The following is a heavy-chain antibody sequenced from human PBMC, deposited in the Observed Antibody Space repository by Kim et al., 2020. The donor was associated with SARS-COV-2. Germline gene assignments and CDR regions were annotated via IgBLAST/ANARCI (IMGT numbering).Heavy chain of an antibody. D-gene: IGHD6-25*01. V-gene: IGHV3-21*01. J-gene: IGHJ6*01. CDR1: GFTFSSYS. Sequence: GGSLRLSCAASGFTFSSYSMNWVRQAPGKGLEWVSSISSSSSYIYYADSVKGRFTISRDNAKNTLSLQMNSMRPEDKAVSYCSREKQRGYYYYGMDVW. CDR2: ISSSSSYI. CDR3: SREKQRGYYYYGMDV.